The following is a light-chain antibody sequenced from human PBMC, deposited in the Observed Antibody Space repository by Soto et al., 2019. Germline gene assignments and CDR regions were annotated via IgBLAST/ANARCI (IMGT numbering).Light chain of an antibody. V-gene: IGKV1-39*01. CDR2: AAS. Sequence: DIQMTQSPSYLSASVGDRVTITCRASQSISSYLNWYQQKPGKAPKLLIYAASSLQSGVPSRLSGSGSGTDFTLTISSLQPEDFATYYCQQSYSTPWTFGQGTKVDIK. CDR3: QQSYSTPWT. J-gene: IGKJ1*01. CDR1: QSISSY.